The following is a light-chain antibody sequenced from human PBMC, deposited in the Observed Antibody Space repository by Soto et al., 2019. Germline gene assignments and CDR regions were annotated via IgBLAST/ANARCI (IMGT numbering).Light chain of an antibody. V-gene: IGLV1-47*01. Sequence: QPVLTQPPSAPGTPGQRVTISCSGSSSNIGSNYVYWHQQLPGTAPKLLIYRNNQRPSGVPDRFAGSKSGTSASLAISGLRSEDEADYYCAAWDDSLSGVVFGGGTKVTVL. J-gene: IGLJ2*01. CDR1: SSNIGSNY. CDR2: RNN. CDR3: AAWDDSLSGVV.